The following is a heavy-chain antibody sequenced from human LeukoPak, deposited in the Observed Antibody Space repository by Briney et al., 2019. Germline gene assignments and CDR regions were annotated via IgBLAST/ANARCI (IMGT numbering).Heavy chain of an antibody. CDR2: IWYDGSNK. J-gene: IGHJ6*04. CDR1: GFTFSSYG. Sequence: GGSLRLSCAASGFTFSSYGMHWVRQAPGKGLEWVAVIWYDGSNKYYADPVKGRFTISRDNSKNTLYLQMNSLRAEDTAVYYCARDDYGDYQGRMDVWGKGTTVTVSS. D-gene: IGHD4-17*01. V-gene: IGHV3-33*01. CDR3: ARDDYGDYQGRMDV.